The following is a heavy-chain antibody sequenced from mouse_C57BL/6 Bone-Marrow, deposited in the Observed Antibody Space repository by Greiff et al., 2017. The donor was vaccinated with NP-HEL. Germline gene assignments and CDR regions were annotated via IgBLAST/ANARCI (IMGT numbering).Heavy chain of an antibody. J-gene: IGHJ2*01. D-gene: IGHD1-1*01. CDR2: ISPSDGGT. V-gene: IGHV1-53*01. CDR1: GFTFSSYG. CDR3: ARAAKLPRFDY. Sequence: QVQLVQSGADLVKPGASVKLSCKASGFTFSSYGMPWVRQRPGQGLEWIGTISPSDGGTNYNEKFKSKATLTVDKSTSTAYLQLSSLTAEDSAVDYCARAAKLPRFDYWGQGTTLTVSS.